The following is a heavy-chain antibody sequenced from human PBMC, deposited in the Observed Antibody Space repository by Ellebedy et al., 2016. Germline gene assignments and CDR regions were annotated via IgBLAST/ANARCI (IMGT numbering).Heavy chain of an antibody. D-gene: IGHD6-13*01. J-gene: IGHJ4*01. CDR2: ISASGDRT. CDR1: GFTFSNYA. Sequence: GESLKISCAASGFTFSNYAVSWVRQGPEQGLEWVSSISASGDRTFYADSVKGRFTISRDNSKKTLYLQMNSLRVEDTAVYYCAKGLTPRWYYLDYWGHGTLVTVSS. CDR3: AKGLTPRWYYLDY. V-gene: IGHV3-23*01.